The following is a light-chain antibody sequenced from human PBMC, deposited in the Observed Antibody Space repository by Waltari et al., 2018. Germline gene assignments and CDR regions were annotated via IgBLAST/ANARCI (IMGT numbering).Light chain of an antibody. CDR1: QSISNY. CDR2: KAS. V-gene: IGKV1-5*03. J-gene: IGKJ2*01. CDR3: QQYNTYSS. Sequence: DIQMTQSPSTLSASVGDRVTITCRASQSISNYLAWYQQKPGKAPNLLIYKASIFKSGLSSRFSGSGSGTQFTLTISSLQPGDFATYFCQQYNTYSSFGQGTKLEIK.